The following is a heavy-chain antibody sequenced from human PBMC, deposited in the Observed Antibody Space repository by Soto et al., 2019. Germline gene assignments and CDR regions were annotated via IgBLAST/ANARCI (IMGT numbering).Heavy chain of an antibody. J-gene: IGHJ4*02. V-gene: IGHV1-18*04. CDR3: ARENSGLGWEY. Sequence: QVQLVQSGTDVKKPGASVKVSCRASGYTFTSYGISWVRQAPGQGLEWMGWISAHNGHTNYAQKFKGRVTMTRDTSTSTAYMEVRSLRSDDTAVYYCARENSGLGWEYWGQGTLVTVSS. D-gene: IGHD6-19*01. CDR2: ISAHNGHT. CDR1: GYTFTSYG.